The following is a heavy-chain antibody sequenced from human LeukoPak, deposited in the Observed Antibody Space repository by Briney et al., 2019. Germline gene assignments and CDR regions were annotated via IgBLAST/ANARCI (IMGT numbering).Heavy chain of an antibody. CDR2: ISGSGGST. CDR1: GFTFSSYA. J-gene: IGHJ3*02. D-gene: IGHD4-11*01. V-gene: IGHV3-23*01. CDR3: AKDVSNEPGAFDI. Sequence: GGSLRLSCAASGFTFSSYAMSWVRQAPGKGLEWVSAISGSGGSTYYADSVKGRFTISRDNSKNTLYLQMNSLGAEDTAVYYCAKDVSNEPGAFDIWGQGTMVTVSS.